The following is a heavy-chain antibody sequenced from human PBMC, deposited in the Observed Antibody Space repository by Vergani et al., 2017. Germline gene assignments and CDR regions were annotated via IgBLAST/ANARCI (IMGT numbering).Heavy chain of an antibody. CDR3: AKDTAYYYYYVDV. Sequence: EVQLVESGGGLVQPGRSLRLSCAASGFPFDDYAMHWVRQAPGKGLEWVSGISWNSGSIGYADSVKGRFTISRDNAKNSLYLQMNSLRAEDTALYYCAKDTAYYYYYVDVCGKGTTVTVSS. CDR1: GFPFDDYA. J-gene: IGHJ6*03. V-gene: IGHV3-9*01. CDR2: ISWNSGSI.